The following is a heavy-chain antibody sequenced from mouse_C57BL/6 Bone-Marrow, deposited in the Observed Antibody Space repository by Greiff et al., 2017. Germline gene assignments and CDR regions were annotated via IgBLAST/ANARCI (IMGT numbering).Heavy chain of an antibody. Sequence: EVQLQQSGTVLARPGASVKMSCKTSGYTFTSYWMHWVKQRPGQGLEWIGILYPGNSDTSYNQKFKGKAKLTAVTSTSTAYMELSSLTNEDSAVYYCTRGDGNYYYGMDYWGQGTSVTVSS. V-gene: IGHV1-5*01. CDR2: LYPGNSDT. J-gene: IGHJ4*01. CDR3: TRGDGNYYYGMDY. CDR1: GYTFTSYW. D-gene: IGHD2-1*01.